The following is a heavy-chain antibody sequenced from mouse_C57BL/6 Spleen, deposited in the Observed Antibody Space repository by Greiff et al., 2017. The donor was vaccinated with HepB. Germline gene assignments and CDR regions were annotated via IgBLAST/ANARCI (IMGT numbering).Heavy chain of an antibody. CDR2: IYPGSGST. J-gene: IGHJ2*01. CDR3: ARYYDYAGY. D-gene: IGHD2-4*01. V-gene: IGHV1-55*01. Sequence: QVQLKQSGAELVKPGASVKMSCKASGYTFTSYWITWVKQRPGQGLEWIGDIYPGSGSTNYNEKFKSKATLTVDTSSSTAYMQLSSLTSEDSAVYYCARYYDYAGYWGQGTTLTVSS. CDR1: GYTFTSYW.